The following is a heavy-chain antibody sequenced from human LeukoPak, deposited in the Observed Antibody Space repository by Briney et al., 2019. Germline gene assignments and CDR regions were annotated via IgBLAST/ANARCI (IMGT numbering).Heavy chain of an antibody. J-gene: IGHJ3*02. CDR1: GGTFSSYA. CDR3: ASFKPGSAFDI. V-gene: IGHV1-69*13. CDR2: IIPIFGTA. Sequence: GASVKVSCKASGGTFSSYAISWVRQAPGQGLEWMGGIIPIFGTANYAQEFQGRVTITADESTSTAYMELSSLRSEDTAVYYCASFKPGSAFDIWGQGTMVTVSS. D-gene: IGHD2-15*01.